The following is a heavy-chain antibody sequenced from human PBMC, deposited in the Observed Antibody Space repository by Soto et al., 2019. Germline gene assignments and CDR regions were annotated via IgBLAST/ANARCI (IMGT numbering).Heavy chain of an antibody. CDR2: INAGNGNT. CDR3: ARGEFLSYDDY. D-gene: IGHD3-16*01. J-gene: IGHJ4*02. V-gene: IGHV1-3*01. Sequence: QVQLVQSGAEVKKPGASVKVSCKASGYTFTSYAMHWVRQAPGQRLEWMGWINAGNGNTKYSQKFQGRVTITRDTSASTAYMELSGLRSEDTAVYYCARGEFLSYDDYWGQGTLVTVSS. CDR1: GYTFTSYA.